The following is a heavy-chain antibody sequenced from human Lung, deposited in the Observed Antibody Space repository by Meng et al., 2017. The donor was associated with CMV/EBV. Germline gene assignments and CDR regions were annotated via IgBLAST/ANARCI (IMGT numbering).Heavy chain of an antibody. CDR1: GIIFRNAW. CDR3: TKDPPYTGGRNSEL. CDR2: IKSIFDGATS. J-gene: IGHJ1*01. V-gene: IGHV3-15*01. D-gene: IGHD3-16*01. Sequence: GGSXRLXXAASGIIFRNAWMTWVRQVPGKGLEWVGRIKSIFDGATSDYAAPVKGRFIISRDDSKNTLYLQMNSLKTEDTGVYYCTKDPPYTGGRNSELWGQGXLVTVSS.